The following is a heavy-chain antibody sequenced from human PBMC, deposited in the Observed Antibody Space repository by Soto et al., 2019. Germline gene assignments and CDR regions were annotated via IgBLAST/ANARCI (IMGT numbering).Heavy chain of an antibody. CDR1: GFTFSSYV. CDR2: ISGSGGST. Sequence: EVQLLESGGGLVQPGGSLRLSYAASGFTFSSYVMTWVRQAPGQGLEWVSSISGSGGSTYLADSVKGRFTISRDNSKNTVYLQMNSLRAEDTAVYYCAKDGSYYDSPTESDCWGQGTLVTVAS. CDR3: AKDGSYYDSPTESDC. D-gene: IGHD3-22*01. J-gene: IGHJ4*02. V-gene: IGHV3-23*01.